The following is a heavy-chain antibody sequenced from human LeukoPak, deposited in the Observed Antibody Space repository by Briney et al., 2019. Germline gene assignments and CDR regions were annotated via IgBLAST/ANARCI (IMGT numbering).Heavy chain of an antibody. Sequence: PGGSLRLSCSASGFSFSSYSMYWVRQAPGKGLEWVSSITRSSNYIYYADSMKGRFTISRDNAKNSLYLQMNSLRAEDTAVYYCARDLSFEAGIDYWGQGTLVTVSS. V-gene: IGHV3-21*06. J-gene: IGHJ4*02. D-gene: IGHD2/OR15-2a*01. CDR3: ARDLSFEAGIDY. CDR1: GFSFSSYS. CDR2: ITRSSNYI.